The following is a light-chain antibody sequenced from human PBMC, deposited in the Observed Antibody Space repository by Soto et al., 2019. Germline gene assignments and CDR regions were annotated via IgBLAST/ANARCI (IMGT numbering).Light chain of an antibody. CDR3: QQRSNWWIT. Sequence: IVMTQSPATLSVSPGERATLSCRASQSVSSNLAWYQQQPGQAPRLLILGASNRVTGIPARFSGDGSETEFTLTISSLQSEDFAVYYCQQRSNWWITFGQGTRLEIK. CDR1: QSVSSN. CDR2: GAS. V-gene: IGKV3-15*01. J-gene: IGKJ5*01.